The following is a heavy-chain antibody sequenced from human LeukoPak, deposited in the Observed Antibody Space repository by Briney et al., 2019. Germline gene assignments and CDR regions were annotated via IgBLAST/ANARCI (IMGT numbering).Heavy chain of an antibody. CDR2: INHSGST. D-gene: IGHD6-19*01. CDR3: ARASGWYKVYYYYMDV. CDR1: GGSFSGDY. J-gene: IGHJ6*03. Sequence: SXXXSLTCAVYGGSFSGDYWSWLRQPPGKGVEWIGEINHSGSTNYNASLKSRVDISVDKSKNQFSLNLSSVTAADTAVYYCARASGWYKVYYYYMDVGGKGTTVTVSS. V-gene: IGHV4-34*01.